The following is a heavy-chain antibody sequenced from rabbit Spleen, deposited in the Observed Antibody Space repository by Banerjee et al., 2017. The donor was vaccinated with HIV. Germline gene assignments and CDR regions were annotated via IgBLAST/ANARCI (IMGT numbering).Heavy chain of an antibody. D-gene: IGHD1-1*01. V-gene: IGHV1S45*01. CDR1: GVSLNDKDV. CDR3: ARDTSSSFSSYGMDL. CDR2: INGITGKA. J-gene: IGHJ6*01. Sequence: QEQLVESGGGLVQPGGSLTLTCKASGVSLNDKDVMCWVRQAPGKGLEWIACINGITGKALYASWAKGRFTLSKTSSTTVTLQMTSLTVADTTTYFCARDTSSSFSSYGMDLWGPGTLVTVS.